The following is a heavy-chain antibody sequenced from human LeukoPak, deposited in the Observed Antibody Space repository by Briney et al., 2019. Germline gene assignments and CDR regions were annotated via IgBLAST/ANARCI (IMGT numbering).Heavy chain of an antibody. CDR2: TLFDGTAT. J-gene: IGHJ4*02. CDR3: AKVGGNYDFWSGYYNYFDY. V-gene: IGHV3-30*18. CDR1: GFTFSNSG. D-gene: IGHD3-3*01. Sequence: GGSLRLSCAASGFTFSNSGMHWVRQAPGKGLEWVAYTLFDGTATYYADSVKGRFTISRDNSNNTLYLQMNSLRVEDTAVYYCAKVGGNYDFWSGYYNYFDYWGQGTLVTVSS.